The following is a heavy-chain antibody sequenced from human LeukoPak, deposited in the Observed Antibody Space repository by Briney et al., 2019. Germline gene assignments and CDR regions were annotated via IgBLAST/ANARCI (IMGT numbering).Heavy chain of an antibody. CDR1: GGSISSYY. CDR2: IYTSGSP. V-gene: IGHV4-4*07. Sequence: WGTLSLTCTVSGGSISSYYWSWIRQPAGKGLEWIGRIYTSGSPNYNPSLKSRVTMSVDTSKNQFSLKLSSVTAADTAVYYCARSPRGEQQLVRDFDYWGQGTLVTVSS. J-gene: IGHJ4*02. CDR3: ARSPRGEQQLVRDFDY. D-gene: IGHD6-13*01.